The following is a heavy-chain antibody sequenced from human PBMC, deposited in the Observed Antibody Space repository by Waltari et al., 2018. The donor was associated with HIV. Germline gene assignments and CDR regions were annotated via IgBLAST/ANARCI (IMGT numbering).Heavy chain of an antibody. CDR1: GFTFTNSG. CDR2: FSGSGGNT. CDR3: ARARLLVATIEDFDY. D-gene: IGHD5-12*01. V-gene: IGHV3-23*01. J-gene: IGHJ4*01. Sequence: EVQLLESGGGLVPPGGSLRLSCVVSGFTFTNSGLSWVRQAPGKGLEWVAGFSGSGGNTYYADAVKGRFTISRDNSKNTLYLQMISLRAEETAIYYCARARLLVATIEDFDYWGHGTLVSVSS.